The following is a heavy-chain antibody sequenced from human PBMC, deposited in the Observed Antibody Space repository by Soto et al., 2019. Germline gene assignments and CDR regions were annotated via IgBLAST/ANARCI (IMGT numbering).Heavy chain of an antibody. V-gene: IGHV3-20*01. Sequence: GGSLRLSCAASGFTFDDYGMSWVRQAPGKGLEWVSGINWNGGSTGYADSVKGRFTISRDNAKNSLYLQMNSLRAEDTALYHCARDDYSNYADYWGQGTLVTVSS. CDR1: GFTFDDYG. CDR3: ARDDYSNYADY. CDR2: INWNGGST. J-gene: IGHJ4*02. D-gene: IGHD4-4*01.